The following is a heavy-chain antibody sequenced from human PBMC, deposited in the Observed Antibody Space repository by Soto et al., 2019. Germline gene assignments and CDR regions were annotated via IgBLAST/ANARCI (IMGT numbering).Heavy chain of an antibody. CDR1: VCSINRNNYY. Sequence: TATLSPTCTVSVCSINRNNYYWGWIRQPPGKGLEWIGSIYYSGSTYYNPSLKSRVTISVDTSKNQFSLKLSSVTAADTAVYFCARQKGYCSSSSCSLTETYYYGMDVWGQGTTVTFSS. J-gene: IGHJ6*02. CDR3: ARQKGYCSSSSCSLTETYYYGMDV. D-gene: IGHD2-2*01. CDR2: IYYSGST. V-gene: IGHV4-39*01.